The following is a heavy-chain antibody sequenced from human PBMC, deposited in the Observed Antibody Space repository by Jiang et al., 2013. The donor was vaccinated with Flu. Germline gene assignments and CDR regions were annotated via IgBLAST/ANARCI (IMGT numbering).Heavy chain of an antibody. J-gene: IGHJ5*02. CDR2: IYYSGST. D-gene: IGHD6-19*01. CDR3: ARDVGQWLDSWFDP. Sequence: LLKPSETLSLTCTVSGGSISSYYWSWIRQPPGKGLEWIGYIYYSGSTNYNPSLKSRVTISVDTSKNQFSLKLSSVTAADTAVYYCARDVGQWLDSWFDPWGQGTLVTVSS. CDR1: GGSISSYY. V-gene: IGHV4-59*01.